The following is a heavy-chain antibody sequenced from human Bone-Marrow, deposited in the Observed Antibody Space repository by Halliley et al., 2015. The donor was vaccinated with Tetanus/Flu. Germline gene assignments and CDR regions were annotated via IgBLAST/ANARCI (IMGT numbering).Heavy chain of an antibody. V-gene: IGHV4-30-4*01. CDR3: ARDRGYGSGSYYFDN. CDR2: IHYSGTT. D-gene: IGHD3-10*01. J-gene: IGHJ4*02. CDR1: GGSISNGDYY. Sequence: LRLSCAVSGGSISNGDYYWSWIRQPPGKGLEWIGYIHYSGTTYYNPSLKSRVTISVDTSKNQFSLKLSSVTAADTAAYHCARDRGYGSGSYYFDNWGQGTLVTVSS.